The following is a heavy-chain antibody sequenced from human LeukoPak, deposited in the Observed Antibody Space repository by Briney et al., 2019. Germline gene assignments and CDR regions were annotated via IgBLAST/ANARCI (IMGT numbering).Heavy chain of an antibody. D-gene: IGHD3-22*01. Sequence: ASVKVSCKSSGYTFTRYGISWVRQAPGQGLEWMGWISAYIGNVNYAQKLQGRVTMTTDTSTSTAYMELRSLRSDDSAVYYCARETTPRYDSSGYRPPLFDYWGQGTLVTVSS. CDR1: GYTFTRYG. V-gene: IGHV1-18*01. J-gene: IGHJ4*02. CDR3: ARETTPRYDSSGYRPPLFDY. CDR2: ISAYIGNV.